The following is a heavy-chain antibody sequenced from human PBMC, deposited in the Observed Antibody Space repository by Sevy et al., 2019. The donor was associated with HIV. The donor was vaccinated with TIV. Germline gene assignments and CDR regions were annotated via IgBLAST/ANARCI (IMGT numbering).Heavy chain of an antibody. V-gene: IGHV3-30-3*01. D-gene: IGHD4-17*01. CDR2: ISYDGSNK. CDR1: GFTFSSYA. Sequence: GGSLRLSCAASGFTFSSYAMHWVRQAPGKGLEWVAGISYDGSNKYYADSVKGRFTISRDNSKNTLYLQMNRLRAEDTAVYYCARDQHDYGGNLRTGWFDPWGQGTLVTVSS. J-gene: IGHJ5*02. CDR3: ARDQHDYGGNLRTGWFDP.